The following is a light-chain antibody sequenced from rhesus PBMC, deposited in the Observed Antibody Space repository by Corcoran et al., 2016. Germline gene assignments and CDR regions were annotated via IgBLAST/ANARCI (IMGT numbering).Light chain of an antibody. J-gene: IGKJ2*01. CDR1: QSISSW. V-gene: IGKV1-22*01. Sequence: DIQMTQSPSSLSSSVGDTVTITCRASQSISSWLDWYQQKPGKAPKLLIYKASSLQSGVPSRFSGRGSVTDFTLTISSLQPEDFAAYYCLQYSSSPYSFGLGTKVEIK. CDR2: KAS. CDR3: LQYSSSPYS.